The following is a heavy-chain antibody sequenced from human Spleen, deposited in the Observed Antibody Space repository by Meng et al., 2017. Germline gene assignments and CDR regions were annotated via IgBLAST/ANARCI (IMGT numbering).Heavy chain of an antibody. J-gene: IGHJ4*02. CDR2: IYYSGNT. Sequence: QVQLQESGPGLVKPSQTLSLTCTVSGGSISSGGYYWSWIRQHPGKGLEWIGYIYYSGNTYYNPSLKSRVSISVDTSKNQFSLKLSSMTAADTAVYYCARVENGGFGDYFDYWGQGTLVTVSS. V-gene: IGHV4-31*03. D-gene: IGHD2-8*01. CDR3: ARVENGGFGDYFDY. CDR1: GGSISSGGYY.